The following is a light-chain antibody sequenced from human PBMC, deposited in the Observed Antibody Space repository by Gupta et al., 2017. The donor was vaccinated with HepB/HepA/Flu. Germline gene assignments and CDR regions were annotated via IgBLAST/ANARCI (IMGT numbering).Light chain of an antibody. Sequence: DIEMTQSPLSLPVTAGETASITCRSSQSLLHSNGYNYLDWYLQKPGQAPQLLIYFGSTRATGVPDRFSGSGSGTDFTLKISRVEAEDFGVYYCMQALQTPVTFGQGTKVEI. CDR3: MQALQTPVT. J-gene: IGKJ1*01. CDR1: QSLLHSNGYNY. V-gene: IGKV2-28*01. CDR2: FGS.